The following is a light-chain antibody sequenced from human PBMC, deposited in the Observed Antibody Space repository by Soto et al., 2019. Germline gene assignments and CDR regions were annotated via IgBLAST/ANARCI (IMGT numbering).Light chain of an antibody. CDR2: LGS. Sequence: DIVMTQSPDSLAVSLGERATINCKSSQNVLYSSNNKNYLAWYLQKPGQSPQLLIYLGSNRASGVPDRFSGSGSGTDFTLKISRVEAEDVGVYYCMQALQTLTFGGGTKVDIK. V-gene: IGKV2-28*01. J-gene: IGKJ4*01. CDR1: QNVLYSSNNKNY. CDR3: MQALQTLT.